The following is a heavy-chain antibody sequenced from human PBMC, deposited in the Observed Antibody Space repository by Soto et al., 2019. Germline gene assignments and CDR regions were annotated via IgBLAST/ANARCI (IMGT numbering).Heavy chain of an antibody. CDR2: INSGASTT. D-gene: IGHD6-19*01. CDR3: ARGPTGWYGYDY. Sequence: EVQLVESGGGLVQPGGSLRLSCAASGFTFSSSWMHWVRQAPGKGLVWVSRINSGASTTNYADSGKGRFTISRDNAKNTQSLQMDSLTAEDTAVYYCARGPTGWYGYDYWGQGTLVTFSS. J-gene: IGHJ4*02. V-gene: IGHV3-74*01. CDR1: GFTFSSSW.